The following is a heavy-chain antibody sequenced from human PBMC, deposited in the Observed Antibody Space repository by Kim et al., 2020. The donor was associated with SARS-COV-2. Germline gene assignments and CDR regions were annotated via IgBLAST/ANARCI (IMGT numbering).Heavy chain of an antibody. V-gene: IGHV3-43*02. Sequence: GGSLRLSCAASGFTFDDYAMHWVRQAPGKGLEWVSLISGDGGSTYYADSVKGQFTISRDNSKNSLYLQMNSLRTEDTALYYCAKDVKLHRSPWGAFDIWGQGTMVTVSS. CDR3: AKDVKLHRSPWGAFDI. D-gene: IGHD2-15*01. CDR1: GFTFDDYA. CDR2: ISGDGGST. J-gene: IGHJ3*02.